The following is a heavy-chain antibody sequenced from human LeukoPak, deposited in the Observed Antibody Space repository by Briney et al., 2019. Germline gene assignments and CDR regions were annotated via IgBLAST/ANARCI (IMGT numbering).Heavy chain of an antibody. J-gene: IGHJ4*02. CDR1: GFTFSTSW. V-gene: IGHV3-74*01. CDR2: ITSDGSTT. CDR3: ARGRGGGYFFDY. Sequence: PGGSLRLSCAASGFTFSTSWMHWVRQAPGKGPVWVSRITSDGSTTIYAESMKGRFTISRDNAKNTLYLQMNSLRAEDTAVYYCARGRGGGYFFDYWGQGTLVTVSS. D-gene: IGHD1-26*01.